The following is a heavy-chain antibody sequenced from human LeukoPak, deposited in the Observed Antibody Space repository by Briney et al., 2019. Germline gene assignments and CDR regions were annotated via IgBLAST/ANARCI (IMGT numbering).Heavy chain of an antibody. CDR1: GGTFSTYE. V-gene: IGHV1-69*01. D-gene: IGHD5-12*01. Sequence: SVKVSCKVSGGTFSTYEINWVRQAPGQGLEWMGGLTPIFGTANYAQKFQGRVKITADESTSTGCMELSSLTSEDTGVYYCARPEVATTYFDFWGQGTLVTVSS. CDR2: LTPIFGTA. J-gene: IGHJ4*02. CDR3: ARPEVATTYFDF.